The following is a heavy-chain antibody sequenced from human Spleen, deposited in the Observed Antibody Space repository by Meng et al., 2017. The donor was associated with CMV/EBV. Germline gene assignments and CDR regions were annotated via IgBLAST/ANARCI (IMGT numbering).Heavy chain of an antibody. D-gene: IGHD2-2*02. Sequence: GGSLRLSCAASGFIFSDHYMDWVRQAPGKGLEWVGRIRNKANSYTTEYAASVKGRFTISRDDSKNSLYLQMNSLKTEDTAVYYCARTYCSSISCYRDYYYGMDVWGQGTTVTVS. J-gene: IGHJ6*02. V-gene: IGHV3-72*01. CDR3: ARTYCSSISCYRDYYYGMDV. CDR1: GFIFSDHY. CDR2: IRNKANSYTT.